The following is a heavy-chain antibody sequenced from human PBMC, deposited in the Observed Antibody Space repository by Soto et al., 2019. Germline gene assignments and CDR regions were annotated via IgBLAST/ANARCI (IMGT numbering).Heavy chain of an antibody. CDR2: IIPIFGTA. D-gene: IGHD4-17*01. J-gene: IGHJ3*02. Sequence: WASVKVSCKASGGTFSSYAISWVRQAPGQGLEWMGGIIPIFGTANYAQKFQGRVTITADESTSTAYMELSSLRSEDTAVYYCARDTRGTTVVTPSAFDIWGQGTMVTVSS. CDR3: ARDTRGTTVVTPSAFDI. V-gene: IGHV1-69*13. CDR1: GGTFSSYA.